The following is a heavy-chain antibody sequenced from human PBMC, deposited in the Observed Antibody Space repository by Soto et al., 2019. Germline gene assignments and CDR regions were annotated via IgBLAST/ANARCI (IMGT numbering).Heavy chain of an antibody. CDR2: VYHDGRT. CDR3: ARDFYGSRAAGWFDP. CDR1: GYSISSGYQ. Sequence: PSGTLSLTCAVSGYSISSGYQWGWIRQPPGKGPEWIGSVYHDGRTRYNPPLESRVTISVDTSKNQFSLNLNSVTVADTAMYYCARDFYGSRAAGWFDPWGQGTLVTVS. V-gene: IGHV4-38-2*02. D-gene: IGHD3-10*01. J-gene: IGHJ5*02.